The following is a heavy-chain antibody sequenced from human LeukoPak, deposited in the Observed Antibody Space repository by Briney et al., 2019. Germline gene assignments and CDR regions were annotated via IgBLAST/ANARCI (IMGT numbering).Heavy chain of an antibody. CDR2: INGRADEA. D-gene: IGHD6-19*01. Sequence: GGSLRLSCAASGFTFSNYGMNWVRQAPGKGLEWVSSINGRADEAHHADSVKGRFTISRDNSKNTLYLQMNSLRAEDTAVYYCARDKAVAETGSGMDVWGQGTTVTVSS. V-gene: IGHV3-23*01. CDR1: GFTFSNYG. J-gene: IGHJ6*02. CDR3: ARDKAVAETGSGMDV.